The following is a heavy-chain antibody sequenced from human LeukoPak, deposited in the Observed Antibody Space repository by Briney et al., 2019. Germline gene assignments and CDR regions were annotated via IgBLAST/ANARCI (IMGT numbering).Heavy chain of an antibody. CDR2: IWYDGSNK. Sequence: PGRSLRLSCAASGFTFSSYGMRWVRQAPGKGLEWVAVIWYDGSNKYYADSVKGRFTISRDNSKNTLYLQMNSLRAEDTAMYYCARDPTYSSSPSCMDVWGQGTTVTVSS. CDR1: GFTFSSYG. D-gene: IGHD6-13*01. CDR3: ARDPTYSSSPSCMDV. J-gene: IGHJ6*02. V-gene: IGHV3-33*01.